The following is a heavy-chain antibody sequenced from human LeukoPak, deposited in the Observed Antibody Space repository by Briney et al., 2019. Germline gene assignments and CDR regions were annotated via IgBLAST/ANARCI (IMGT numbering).Heavy chain of an antibody. D-gene: IGHD2-2*01. V-gene: IGHV1-2*02. CDR2: INPNSGGT. CDR3: ARSSEGYCSSTSCYAYDY. Sequence: ASVKVSCKASGHTFTGYYMHWVRQAPGQGLEWMGWINPNSGGTNYAQKFQGRVTMTRDTSISTAYMELSRLRSDDTAVYYCARSSEGYCSSTSCYAYDYWGQGTLVTVSS. CDR1: GHTFTGYY. J-gene: IGHJ4*02.